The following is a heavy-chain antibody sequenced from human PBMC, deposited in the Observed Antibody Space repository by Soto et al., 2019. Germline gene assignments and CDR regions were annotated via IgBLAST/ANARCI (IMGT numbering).Heavy chain of an antibody. CDR2: ISTGGAT. V-gene: IGHV3-23*01. CDR1: GFTFGIFS. D-gene: IGHD6-19*01. J-gene: IGHJ4*02. Sequence: GGSLRLSCAASGFTFGIFSMTWVRQAPGKGLEWVSSISTGGATYYADSVKGRFAISRDSSKNTVYLQMISLRVEDTAVYYCAKGSGTYYYEYWGQGTLVTASS. CDR3: AKGSGTYYYEY.